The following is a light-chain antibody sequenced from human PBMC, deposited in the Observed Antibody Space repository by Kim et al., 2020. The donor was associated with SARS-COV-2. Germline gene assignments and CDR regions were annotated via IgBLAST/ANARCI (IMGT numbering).Light chain of an antibody. J-gene: IGKJ4*01. V-gene: IGKV3-20*01. CDR3: QQYGSSPLT. CDR2: GGF. CDR1: QSVRNSY. Sequence: SPGETASLPCRASQSVRNSYVAWYQQKPGQAPRLLIYGGFSRATGIPDRFSGIGSGTDFSLTISKLEPEDFAVYYCQQYGSSPLTFGGGTKVDIK.